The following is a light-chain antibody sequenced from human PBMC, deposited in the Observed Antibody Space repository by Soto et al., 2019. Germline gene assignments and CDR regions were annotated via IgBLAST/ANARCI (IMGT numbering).Light chain of an antibody. V-gene: IGKV1-9*01. Sequence: IKLTQSPSSLSTSVGDRVTLPCRASEDIRSDLAWYQQKPGKAPRLLIYSASILQSGVPSRFSGSGSGTDFTLTISSLQPEDFATYYCQRLNAYPTFGQGTRLEIK. CDR1: EDIRSD. CDR2: SAS. CDR3: QRLNAYPT. J-gene: IGKJ5*01.